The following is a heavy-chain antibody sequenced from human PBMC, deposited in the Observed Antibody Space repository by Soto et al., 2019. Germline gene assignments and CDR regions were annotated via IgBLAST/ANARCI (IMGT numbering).Heavy chain of an antibody. CDR1: GYAFTTYG. V-gene: IGHV1-18*01. CDR3: ARVRYGDY. CDR2: ISAHKGNT. Sequence: QVHLVQSGAEVKKPGASVKVSCQASGYAFTTYGITWVRQAPGQGLEWMGWISAHKGNTNYAQKLQGRVTVTRDTSTSTAYMELRSTRSDDTDVSYCARVRYGDYWGQGALVTVSS. D-gene: IGHD1-1*01. J-gene: IGHJ4*02.